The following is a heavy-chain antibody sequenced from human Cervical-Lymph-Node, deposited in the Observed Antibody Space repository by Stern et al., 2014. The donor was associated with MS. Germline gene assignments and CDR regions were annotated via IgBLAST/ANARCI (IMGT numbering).Heavy chain of an antibody. V-gene: IGHV2-26*01. CDR3: ARMDDITPFDP. CDR1: GFSLSNARMG. D-gene: IGHD2-15*01. CDR2: IFSNDEK. Sequence: QVTLRESGPVLVKPTETLTLTCTVSGFSLSNARMGVSWIRQPPGKALEWLEHIFSNDEKSQKTSLKREPTSSKETSQRPAGRTMTNMDPVDTATYYCARMDDITPFDPWGQGTLVTVSS. J-gene: IGHJ5*02.